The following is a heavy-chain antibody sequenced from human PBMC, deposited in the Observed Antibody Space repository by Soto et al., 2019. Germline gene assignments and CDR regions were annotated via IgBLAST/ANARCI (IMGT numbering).Heavy chain of an antibody. CDR3: AGPSVDTSMFYYYYSHGRDV. Sequence: PGGSLRLSCAASGFTFSSYSMNWVRQAPGKGLEWVSYISSSSTIYYADSVKGRFTISRDNAKNSLYLQMNSLRDEDTAVYYCAGPSVDTSMFYYYYSHGRDVGGKGTTVPASS. D-gene: IGHD5-18*01. V-gene: IGHV3-48*02. CDR1: GFTFSSYS. CDR2: ISSSSTI. J-gene: IGHJ6*04.